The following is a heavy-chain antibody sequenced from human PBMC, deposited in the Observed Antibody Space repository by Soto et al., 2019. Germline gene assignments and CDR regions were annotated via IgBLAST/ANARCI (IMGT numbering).Heavy chain of an antibody. Sequence: PGGSLRLSCAASGFTFDDYAMHWVRQAPGKGLEWVSGISWSSGSIGYADSVKGRFTISRDNSKNTISLQMNSLRAEDTATYYCAKARCTGNSCYVPDYWGHGSLVTVSS. CDR2: ISWSSGSI. V-gene: IGHV3-9*01. CDR3: AKARCTGNSCYVPDY. J-gene: IGHJ4*01. CDR1: GFTFDDYA. D-gene: IGHD2-8*02.